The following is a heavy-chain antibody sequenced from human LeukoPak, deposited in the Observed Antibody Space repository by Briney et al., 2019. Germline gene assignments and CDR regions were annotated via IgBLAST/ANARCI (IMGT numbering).Heavy chain of an antibody. V-gene: IGHV3-7*01. CDR1: GFTFSTYA. Sequence: GGSLRLSCAASGFTFSTYAMNWVRQAPGKGLEWVANIKQDGSEKYYVDSVKGRFTISRDNAKNSLYLQMNSLRAEDTAVYYCVRDWPGDSYGADPWGQGTLVTVSS. CDR3: VRDWPGDSYGADP. D-gene: IGHD5-18*01. J-gene: IGHJ5*02. CDR2: IKQDGSEK.